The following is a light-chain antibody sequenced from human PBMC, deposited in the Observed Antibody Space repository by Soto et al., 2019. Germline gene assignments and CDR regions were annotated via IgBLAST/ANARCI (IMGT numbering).Light chain of an antibody. CDR1: SNDVGGYNF. J-gene: IGLJ2*01. Sequence: QSVLTQPRSVSGSPGQSVTISCTGTSNDVGGYNFVSWYQQHPGKVPKLFIYDVNRRPSGVPDRFSGSKSGNTASLTISGLQAEDEADYYCSSYAGSYTLVFGGGTKLTVL. CDR3: SSYAGSYTLV. CDR2: DVN. V-gene: IGLV2-11*01.